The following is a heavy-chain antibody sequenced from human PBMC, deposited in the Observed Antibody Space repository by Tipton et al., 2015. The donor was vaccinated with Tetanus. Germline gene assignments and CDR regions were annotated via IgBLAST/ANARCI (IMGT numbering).Heavy chain of an antibody. J-gene: IGHJ4*02. CDR1: GYSFTSYW. V-gene: IGHV5-51*01. Sequence: QLVQSGAEVKKPGESLKISCKGSGYSFTSYWIGWVRQMPGKGLAWLAIIYPGDSDTRYSPSFQGQVTISGDKSISTAYLQWSSLKASDTAMYYCARAARDGYKRYYYTDYWGQGTLVTVSS. D-gene: IGHD5-24*01. CDR3: ARAARDGYKRYYYTDY. CDR2: IYPGDSDT.